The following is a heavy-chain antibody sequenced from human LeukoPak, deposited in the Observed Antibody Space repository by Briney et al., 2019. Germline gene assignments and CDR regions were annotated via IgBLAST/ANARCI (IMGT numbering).Heavy chain of an antibody. CDR2: ISSSSSTI. J-gene: IGHJ6*03. CDR1: GFTFSSYS. Sequence: QSGGSLRLSCAASGFTFSSYSMNWVRQDPGKGLEWVSYISSSSSTIYYADSVKGRFTPSRDTAKNSLYLQMNSLRAEDTAVYYCARRHGSGSYLRVSYYMDVWGKGTTVTVSS. D-gene: IGHD3-10*01. CDR3: ARRHGSGSYLRVSYYMDV. V-gene: IGHV3-48*01.